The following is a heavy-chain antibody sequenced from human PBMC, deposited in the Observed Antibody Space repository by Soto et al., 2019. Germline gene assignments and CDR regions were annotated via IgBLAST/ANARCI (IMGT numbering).Heavy chain of an antibody. CDR2: ISGSGGST. J-gene: IGHJ4*02. CDR3: AKDRGVAVATFDY. D-gene: IGHD6-19*01. V-gene: IGHV3-23*01. Sequence: GGSLRLSCAASGFTFSTYAMSWVRQAPGKGLEWVSTISGSGGSTYYADSVKGRFTISRDNSKNTLYLQMNSLRAEDTAVYYCAKDRGVAVATFDYWGQGTLVTVSS. CDR1: GFTFSTYA.